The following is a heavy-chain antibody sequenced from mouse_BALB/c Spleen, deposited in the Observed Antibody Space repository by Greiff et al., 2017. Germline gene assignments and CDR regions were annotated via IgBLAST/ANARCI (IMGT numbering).Heavy chain of an antibody. Sequence: EVQLQQSGPELVKPGASVKISCKASGYTFTDYNMHWVKQSHGKSLEWIGYIYPYNGGTGYNQKFKSKATLTVDNSSSTVYMELRSLTSEDSAVYYCGRSAYYGSSCSYWYFDVWGAGTTVTVSS. CDR3: GRSAYYGSSCSYWYFDV. D-gene: IGHD1-1*01. J-gene: IGHJ1*01. CDR1: GYTFTDYN. V-gene: IGHV1S29*02. CDR2: IYPYNGGT.